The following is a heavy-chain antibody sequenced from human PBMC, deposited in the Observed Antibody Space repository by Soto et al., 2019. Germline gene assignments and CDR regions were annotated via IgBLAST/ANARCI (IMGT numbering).Heavy chain of an antibody. CDR3: ARHSSTSRWAFDV. Sequence: QVQLQESGPGLMKPSETLSLNCTVSRGSISGYFWSWVRQPPGKGLEWIGYIYYSGNTKHNPSLMRRVTISVDTSKNQFALKRSSVTAADTAVDYCARHSSTSRWAFDVWGQGTLVSVSS. CDR2: IYYSGNT. V-gene: IGHV4-59*08. CDR1: RGSISGYF. J-gene: IGHJ3*01. D-gene: IGHD6-13*01.